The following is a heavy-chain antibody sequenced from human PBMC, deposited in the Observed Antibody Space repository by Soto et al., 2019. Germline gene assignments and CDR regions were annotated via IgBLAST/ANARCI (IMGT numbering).Heavy chain of an antibody. V-gene: IGHV3-21*05. CDR3: ARAYGPFT. D-gene: IGHD3-10*01. CDR1: GFTFSSYA. Sequence: GGSLRLSCAASGFTFSSYAMHWIRQAPGKGLEWVSYISSTSTFTIYADSVKGRFTISRDNAKNSVYLQMNSLRADDTAVYFCARAYGPFTWGPGTLVTVSS. J-gene: IGHJ5*02. CDR2: ISSTSTFT.